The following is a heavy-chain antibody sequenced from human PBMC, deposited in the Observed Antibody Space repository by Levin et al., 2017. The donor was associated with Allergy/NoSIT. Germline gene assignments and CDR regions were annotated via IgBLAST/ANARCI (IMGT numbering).Heavy chain of an antibody. CDR2: INPISGGR. CDR3: AREREGAFDI. V-gene: IGHV1-2*02. J-gene: IGHJ3*02. D-gene: IGHD3-16*01. Sequence: GGSLRLSCKASGYTLTGYFIHWVRQAPGQGLELMGWINPISGGRNYAQKFQGRVTMTRDTSISTVYMELSSLRSDDTAVYYCAREREGAFDIWGQGTMVTVSS. CDR1: GYTLTGYF.